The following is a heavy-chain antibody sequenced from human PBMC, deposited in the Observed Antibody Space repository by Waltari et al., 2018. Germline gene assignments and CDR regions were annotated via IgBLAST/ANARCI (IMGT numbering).Heavy chain of an antibody. D-gene: IGHD6-13*01. CDR2: MNPNSGNT. CDR3: ARGIASAGRPAGHYYYYMDV. Sequence: QVQLVQSGAEVKKPLASVKVSCKASGYTFTRYAINWVRQATGQGIEWMGWMNPNSGNTGYAKKFQGRITMTRNTSISTAHMELSGLTSEDTAVYYCARGIASAGRPAGHYYYYMDVWGKGTTVTVSS. J-gene: IGHJ6*03. CDR1: GYTFTRYA. V-gene: IGHV1-8*01.